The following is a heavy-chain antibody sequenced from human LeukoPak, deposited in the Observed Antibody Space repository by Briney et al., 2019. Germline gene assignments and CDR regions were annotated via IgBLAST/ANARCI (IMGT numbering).Heavy chain of an antibody. J-gene: IGHJ5*02. CDR2: INHSGST. D-gene: IGHD1-26*01. V-gene: IGHV4-34*01. CDR3: ARGSKMLGYNWFDP. CDR1: GGSFSGYY. Sequence: PSETLSLTCALCGGSFSGYYWNWIRQPPGKGLEWIGEINHSGSTNYIPSLKSRVTISVDTSKNQFSLKLSSVTAADTAVYYCARGSKMLGYNWFDPWGQGTLVTVS.